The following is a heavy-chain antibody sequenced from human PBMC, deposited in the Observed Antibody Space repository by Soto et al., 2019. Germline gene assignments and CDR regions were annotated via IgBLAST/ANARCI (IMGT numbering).Heavy chain of an antibody. CDR1: GGSISSYY. J-gene: IGHJ4*02. Sequence: PSETLSLTCTVSGGSISSYYWSWIRQPPGKGLEWIGYIYYSGSTNYNPSLKSRVTISVDTSKNQFSLKLSSVTAADTAVYYCARAPAGYSSSWYHHYFDYWGQGTLVTVSS. D-gene: IGHD6-13*01. CDR3: ARAPAGYSSSWYHHYFDY. V-gene: IGHV4-59*01. CDR2: IYYSGST.